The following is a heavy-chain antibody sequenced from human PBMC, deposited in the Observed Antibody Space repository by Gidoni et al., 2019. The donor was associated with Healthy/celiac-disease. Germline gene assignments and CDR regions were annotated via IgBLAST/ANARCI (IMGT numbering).Heavy chain of an antibody. D-gene: IGHD3-9*01. V-gene: IGHV3-74*01. CDR3: AREPRVSTELRYFDWLLSGWFDP. CDR1: GFTFSSYW. Sequence: EVQLVESGGGLVQPGGSLRLSCAASGFTFSSYWMHWVRQAPGKGLVWVSRINSDGSSTSYADSVKGRFTISRDNAKNTLYLQMNSLRAEDTAVYYCAREPRVSTELRYFDWLLSGWFDPWGQGTLVTVSS. CDR2: INSDGSST. J-gene: IGHJ5*02.